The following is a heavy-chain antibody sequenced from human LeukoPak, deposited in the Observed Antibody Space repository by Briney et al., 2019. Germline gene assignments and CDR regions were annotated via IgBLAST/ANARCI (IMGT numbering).Heavy chain of an antibody. Sequence: GGSLRLSCAASGFTFSSYWMSWVRQAPGKGLEWVANIKQDGSEKYYVDSVKGRFTISRDNAKNSLYLQMNSLRAEDTAVYYCARDGLGGSGSYYYYYYYGMDVWGQGTTVTVSS. D-gene: IGHD3-10*01. CDR3: ARDGLGGSGSYYYYYYYGMDV. CDR2: IKQDGSEK. V-gene: IGHV3-7*01. CDR1: GFTFSSYW. J-gene: IGHJ6*02.